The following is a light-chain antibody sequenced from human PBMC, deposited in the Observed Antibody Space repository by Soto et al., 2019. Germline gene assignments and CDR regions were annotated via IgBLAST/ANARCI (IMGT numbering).Light chain of an antibody. V-gene: IGKV3-15*01. J-gene: IGKJ1*01. CDR3: QQYNNWPTWT. CDR2: DAS. CDR1: QRISRN. Sequence: IVMTQSQATLSLSPGGSATLSCRASQRISRNLAWYQQKPGQAPRLLIYDASTRATAIPARFSGSGSETEFTLTISSLQSEDSAVYYCQQYNNWPTWTFGQGTKVDIK.